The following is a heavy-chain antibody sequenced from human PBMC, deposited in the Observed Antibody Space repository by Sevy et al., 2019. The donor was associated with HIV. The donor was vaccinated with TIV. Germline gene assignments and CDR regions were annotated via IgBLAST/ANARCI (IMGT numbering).Heavy chain of an antibody. CDR1: GGSISSSSYY. J-gene: IGHJ3*02. CDR2: IYYSGST. D-gene: IGHD3-9*01. Sequence: SETLSLTCTVSGGSISSSSYYWGWIRQPPGKGLEWIGSIYYSGSTYYNPSLKSRVTISVNTSKTQFSLKLSSVTTADTAVYYCAGHGYDILTGVDAFDIWGQGTMVTVSS. CDR3: AGHGYDILTGVDAFDI. V-gene: IGHV4-39*01.